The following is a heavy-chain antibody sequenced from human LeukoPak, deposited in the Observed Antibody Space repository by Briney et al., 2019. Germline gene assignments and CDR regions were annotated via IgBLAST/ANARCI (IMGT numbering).Heavy chain of an antibody. CDR2: INHSGST. J-gene: IGHJ5*02. CDR1: GGSFSGYY. D-gene: IGHD3-22*01. CDR3: ARDEASYFYDSSGYYQSHWFDP. Sequence: SETLSLTCAVYGGSFSGYYWSWIGQPPGKGLEWIGEINHSGSTNYNPSLKSRVTISLDTSKNQFSLKLSSVTAADTAVYYCARDEASYFYDSSGYYQSHWFDPWGQGTLVTVSS. V-gene: IGHV4-34*01.